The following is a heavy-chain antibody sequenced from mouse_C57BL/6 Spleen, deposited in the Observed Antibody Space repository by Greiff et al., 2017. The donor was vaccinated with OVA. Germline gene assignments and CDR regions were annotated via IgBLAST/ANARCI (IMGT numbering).Heavy chain of an antibody. Sequence: QVQLQQSGAELVMPGASVKLSCKASGYTFTSYWMHWVKQRPGQGLEWIGEIDPSDSYTNYNQKFKGKSTLTVDTSSSTAYMQLSSLTSEDSAVYDCANEGELGGDFDVWGTGTTVTVSS. V-gene: IGHV1-69*01. D-gene: IGHD4-1*01. J-gene: IGHJ1*03. CDR1: GYTFTSYW. CDR3: ANEGELGGDFDV. CDR2: IDPSDSYT.